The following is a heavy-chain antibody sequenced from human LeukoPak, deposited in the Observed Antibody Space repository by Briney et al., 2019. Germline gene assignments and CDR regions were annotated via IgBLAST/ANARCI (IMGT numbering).Heavy chain of an antibody. CDR3: ARGAAGYDY. CDR1: GFTFSNYG. Sequence: PGGSLRLSCAASGFTFSNYGMHWVRQAPGKGLEWVAVISYDESNKYYADSVKGRFTISRDNSKNTLYLQMNSLRAEDTAVYYCARGAAGYDYWGQGTLVTVSS. V-gene: IGHV3-30*03. J-gene: IGHJ4*02. D-gene: IGHD6-19*01. CDR2: ISYDESNK.